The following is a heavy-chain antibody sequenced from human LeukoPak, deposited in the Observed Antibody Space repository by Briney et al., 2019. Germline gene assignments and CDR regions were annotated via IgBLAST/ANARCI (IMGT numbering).Heavy chain of an antibody. CDR3: ARHSSSSRGWFDP. V-gene: IGHV4-59*08. CDR1: GGSISNYY. Sequence: SETLSLTCTVSGGSISNYYWSWIRQPPGKGLEWIGYIYSSGSTNYNPSLKSRVTISLDTSKNQFSLKLTSVTAADTAVYYCARHSSSSRGWFDPWGQGTLVTVPS. J-gene: IGHJ5*02. CDR2: IYSSGST. D-gene: IGHD6-6*01.